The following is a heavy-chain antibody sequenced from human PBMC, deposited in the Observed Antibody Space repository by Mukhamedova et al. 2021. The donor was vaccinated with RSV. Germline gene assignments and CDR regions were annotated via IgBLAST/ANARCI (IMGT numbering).Heavy chain of an antibody. V-gene: IGHV3-30*04. J-gene: IGHJ4*01. Sequence: SYAMHWVRQAPGKGLEWVAVISYDGSNKYYADSVKGRFTISRDNAKNSLYLQMNSLRAEDTAVYYCARDATYAENIVATMGYWG. CDR1: SYA. CDR3: ARDATYAENIVATMGY. CDR2: ISYDGSNK. D-gene: IGHD5-12*01.